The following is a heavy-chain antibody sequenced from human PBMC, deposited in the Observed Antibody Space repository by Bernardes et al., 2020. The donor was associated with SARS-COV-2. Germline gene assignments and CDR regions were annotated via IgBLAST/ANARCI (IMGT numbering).Heavy chain of an antibody. CDR2: ITSSSRCK. V-gene: IGHV3-21*01. CDR1: EFTFSSYA. Sequence: SLRLSFAASEFTFSSYAMSWVRQAPGKGLEWVSSITSSSRCKYYADSVKGRFTISRDNAKNSLYLQMNSLRAEDTAVYFCARESDWNYVFDYWGQGTLVTVSS. CDR3: ARESDWNYVFDY. D-gene: IGHD1-7*01. J-gene: IGHJ4*02.